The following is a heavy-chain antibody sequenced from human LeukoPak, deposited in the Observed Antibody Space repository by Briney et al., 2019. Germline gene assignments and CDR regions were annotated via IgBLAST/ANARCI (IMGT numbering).Heavy chain of an antibody. D-gene: IGHD6-19*01. J-gene: IGHJ5*02. V-gene: IGHV3-48*04. CDR3: ASLEVAEGWFDP. CDR1: GFYFGGHA. CDR2: ITYGSDTI. Sequence: GGSLRLSCVASGFYFGGHAMHWLRQAPGKGLEWVAYITYGSDTIFYADSVKGRFTVSRDNAKNSLYLQMDSLRAEDTAVYYCASLEVAEGWFDPWGQGTLVTVSS.